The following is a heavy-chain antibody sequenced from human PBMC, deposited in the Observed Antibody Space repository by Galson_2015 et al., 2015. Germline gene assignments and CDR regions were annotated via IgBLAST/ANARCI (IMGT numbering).Heavy chain of an antibody. V-gene: IGHV3-30*01. J-gene: IGHJ4*02. CDR1: GFNFSKHA. D-gene: IGHD2-15*01. CDR2: MSSDGSNK. Sequence: SLRLSCAASGFNFSKHAMHWVRQPPGKGLEWVALMSSDGSNKYFADSVKGRFAISRDNSKNSLYLQMNSLSPEDTAVYFCARVRYCTGGTCDPFFDSWGPGTLVTVSS. CDR3: ARVRYCTGGTCDPFFDS.